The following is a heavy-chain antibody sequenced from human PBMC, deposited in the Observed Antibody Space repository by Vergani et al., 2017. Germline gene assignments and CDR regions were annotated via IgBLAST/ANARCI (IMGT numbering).Heavy chain of an antibody. CDR2: ISGSGVSA. CDR3: AKQYFVSGNYLFDY. V-gene: IGHV3-23*01. Sequence: EVQLLESGGGLVQPGGSLRLTCAASEFTFSNYAMNWVRQPPGKGLEWVSGISGSGVSAYYTDSVKGRFTISRDNSKNMLFLQMNNLRTEDTAIYYCAKQYFVSGNYLFDYWGQGTLVTVSS. J-gene: IGHJ4*02. CDR1: EFTFSNYA. D-gene: IGHD3-10*01.